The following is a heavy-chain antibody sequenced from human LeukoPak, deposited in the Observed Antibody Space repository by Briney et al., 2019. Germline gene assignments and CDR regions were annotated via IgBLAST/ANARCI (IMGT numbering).Heavy chain of an antibody. CDR1: GFTFSSYW. Sequence: GGSLRPSCAASGFTFSSYWMSWVRQAPGKGLEWVANIKPDGSEKYYVDSAKGRFTISRDDAENSLYLQINSLRADDTAMYYCAREAGWDKFDYWGQGTLVTVSS. V-gene: IGHV3-7*05. CDR3: AREAGWDKFDY. CDR2: IKPDGSEK. D-gene: IGHD6-19*01. J-gene: IGHJ4*02.